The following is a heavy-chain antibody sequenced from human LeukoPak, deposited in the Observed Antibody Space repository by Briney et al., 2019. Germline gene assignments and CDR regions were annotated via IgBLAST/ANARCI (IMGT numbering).Heavy chain of an antibody. Sequence: SETLSLTCAVSGGSISSYYWNWIRQPPGKGLEWIGEINHSGSTNYNPSLKSRVTISVDTSKNQFSLKLSSVTAADTAVYYCARVGPANQIVGATRTVDYWGQGTLVTVSS. D-gene: IGHD1-26*01. V-gene: IGHV4-34*01. J-gene: IGHJ4*02. CDR3: ARVGPANQIVGATRTVDY. CDR1: GGSISSYY. CDR2: INHSGST.